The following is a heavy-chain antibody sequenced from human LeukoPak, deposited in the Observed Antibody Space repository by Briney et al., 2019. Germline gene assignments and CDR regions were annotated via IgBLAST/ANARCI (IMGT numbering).Heavy chain of an antibody. V-gene: IGHV3-53*01. CDR1: GFTVSSSY. D-gene: IGHD3-3*01. Sequence: PGGSLRLSCAASGFTVSSSYMSWVRQAPGKGLEWVSVIYSGGSTYYADSVKGRFTISRDNSKNTLYLQMDSLRAEDTAVYYCAKGDFWNGLGEYFLYWGQGILVTVSS. J-gene: IGHJ1*01. CDR2: IYSGGST. CDR3: AKGDFWNGLGEYFLY.